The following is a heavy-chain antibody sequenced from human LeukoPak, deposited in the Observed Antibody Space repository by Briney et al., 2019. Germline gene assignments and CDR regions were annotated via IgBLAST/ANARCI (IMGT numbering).Heavy chain of an antibody. D-gene: IGHD6-19*01. J-gene: IGHJ4*02. CDR3: ARKGPNGWDDH. Sequence: AGGSLRLSCAASGFTFSDYPMPWVRQTPGRGLQHVAAISSKGGTTLYADSVQGRFTIFRDNSNYTLYLQLTSLRPDDVGIYYCARKGPNGWDDHWGQGTLVTVSS. V-gene: IGHV3-64*02. CDR2: ISSKGGTT. CDR1: GFTFSDYP.